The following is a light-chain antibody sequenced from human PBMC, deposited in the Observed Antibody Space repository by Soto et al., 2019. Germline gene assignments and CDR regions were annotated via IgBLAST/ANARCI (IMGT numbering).Light chain of an antibody. CDR2: GAS. Sequence: ELVLTQSPGTLSLSPGDRATLSCRASQSVSSNLAWYQQKPGQAPRLLIYGASTRATGIPARFSGSGSGTDFTLTISSLQSEDFAVYYCQQYHNWVTFGGGTKVDI. J-gene: IGKJ4*01. CDR1: QSVSSN. CDR3: QQYHNWVT. V-gene: IGKV3D-15*01.